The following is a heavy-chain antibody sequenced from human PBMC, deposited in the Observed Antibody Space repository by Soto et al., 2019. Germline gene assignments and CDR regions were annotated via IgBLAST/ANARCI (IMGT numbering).Heavy chain of an antibody. J-gene: IGHJ6*02. CDR1: GGTFSSYA. Sequence: ASVKVSCKASGGTFSSYAISWVRQAPGQGLEWMGGIIPIFGTANYAQKFQGRVTITADKSTSTAYMELSSLRSEDTAVYYCVRVMDTAMVIYYYYYGMDVWGQGTTVTVSS. V-gene: IGHV1-69*06. D-gene: IGHD5-18*01. CDR2: IIPIFGTA. CDR3: VRVMDTAMVIYYYYYGMDV.